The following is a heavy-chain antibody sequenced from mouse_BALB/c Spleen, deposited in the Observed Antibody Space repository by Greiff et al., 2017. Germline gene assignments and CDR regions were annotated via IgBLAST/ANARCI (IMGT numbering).Heavy chain of an antibody. D-gene: IGHD2-4*01. V-gene: IGHV1S135*01. CDR2: IDPFNGGT. CDR3: ARNYDYFDY. Sequence: LQQSGPELMKPGASVKISCKASGYSFTSYYMHWVKQSHGKSLEWIGYIDPFNGGTSYNQKFKGKATLTVDKSSSTAYMHLSSLTSEDSAVYYCARNYDYFDYWGQGTTLTVSS. J-gene: IGHJ2*01. CDR1: GYSFTSYY.